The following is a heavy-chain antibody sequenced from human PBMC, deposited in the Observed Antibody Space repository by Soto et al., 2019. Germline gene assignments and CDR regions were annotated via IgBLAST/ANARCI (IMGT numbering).Heavy chain of an antibody. Sequence: GGSLRLSCAASGFTFSNYAVTWVRQAPGKGLEWVSTISGSGGSTYYTDSVKGRFTISRDNSKNTLYLQMNSLRAEDTAVYYCAKDQGSSWYEIDYWGQGTLVTVSS. CDR3: AKDQGSSWYEIDY. J-gene: IGHJ4*02. D-gene: IGHD6-13*01. CDR2: ISGSGGST. CDR1: GFTFSNYA. V-gene: IGHV3-23*01.